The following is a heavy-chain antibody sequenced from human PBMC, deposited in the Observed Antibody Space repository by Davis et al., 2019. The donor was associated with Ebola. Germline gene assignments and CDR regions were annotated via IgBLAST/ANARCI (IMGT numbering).Heavy chain of an antibody. CDR1: GYTFTSYG. CDR3: ARVYSSGWYAGDIDY. CDR2: ISAYNGNT. V-gene: IGHV1-18*04. D-gene: IGHD6-19*01. Sequence: ASVKVSCKASGYTFTSYGISWVRQAPGQGLEWVGWISAYNGNTNYAQKLQGRVTMTTDTSTSTAYMELRSLRSDDTAVYYCARVYSSGWYAGDIDYWGQGTLVTVSS. J-gene: IGHJ4*02.